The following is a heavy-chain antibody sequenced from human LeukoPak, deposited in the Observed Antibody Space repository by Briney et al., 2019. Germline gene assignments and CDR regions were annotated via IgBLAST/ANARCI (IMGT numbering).Heavy chain of an antibody. D-gene: IGHD3-22*01. V-gene: IGHV3-9*01. CDR3: AKDTRESYYVSSGAIFQD. CDR1: GFTFDDYA. J-gene: IGHJ1*01. Sequence: GGSLRLSCAASGFTFDDYAMHWVRQAPGKGLEWVSGISWNSGSIGYADSVRGRFTISRDNAKNSLYLQMNSLRAEDTALYYCAKDTRESYYVSSGAIFQDWGQGTLVTVSS. CDR2: ISWNSGSI.